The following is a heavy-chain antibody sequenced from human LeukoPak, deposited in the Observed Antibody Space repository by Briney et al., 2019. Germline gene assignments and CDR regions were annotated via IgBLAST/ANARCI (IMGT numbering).Heavy chain of an antibody. CDR1: GFTFSSYS. CDR2: ISSSSSTI. V-gene: IGHV3-48*02. J-gene: IGHJ6*02. CDR3: ARDRAYSSGSAIYYYGMDV. Sequence: PGGSLRLSCAASGFTFSSYSMSWVRQAPGKGLEWGSYISSSSSTIYYADSVKGRFTISRDNAKNSLYLQMNSLRDEDTAVYYCARDRAYSSGSAIYYYGMDVWGQGTTVTASS. D-gene: IGHD6-19*01.